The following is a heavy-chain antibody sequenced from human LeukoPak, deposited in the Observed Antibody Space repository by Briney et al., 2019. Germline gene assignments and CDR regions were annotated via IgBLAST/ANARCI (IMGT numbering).Heavy chain of an antibody. D-gene: IGHD1-26*01. CDR1: GFTFSSSA. J-gene: IGHJ4*02. V-gene: IGHV3-23*01. CDR3: AKGGSYAPLDY. CDR2: INNVGDDT. Sequence: GGSLRLSCAASGFTFSSSAMTWVRQAPGKGLERVSAINNVGDDTIYTDSLKGRFTISRDNSKNTLYLQMYSLRAEDTAVYYCAKGGSYAPLDYWGQGTLVTVSS.